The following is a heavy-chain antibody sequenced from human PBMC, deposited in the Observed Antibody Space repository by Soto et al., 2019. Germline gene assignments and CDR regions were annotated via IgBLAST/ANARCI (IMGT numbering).Heavy chain of an antibody. CDR3: AGDTLTPPGSGSPYFDS. CDR2: INRSGAST. D-gene: IGHD3-10*01. V-gene: IGHV3-23*01. J-gene: IGHJ4*02. Sequence: EVQVLDSGGGLVQPGGSLTLSCEASRFNLRESAMSWVRPAPGKGLEWVSTINRSGASTNYAESVKGRFTIYRDNSNNTLYLQMKSLRGEDTAIYFCAGDTLTPPGSGSPYFDSWGQGALVTV. CDR1: RFNLRESA.